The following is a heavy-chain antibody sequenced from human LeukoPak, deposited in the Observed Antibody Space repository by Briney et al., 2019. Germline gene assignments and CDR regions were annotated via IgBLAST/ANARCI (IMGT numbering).Heavy chain of an antibody. V-gene: IGHV3-30*03. CDR2: TSYSARNI. CDR1: GFTFSSYG. Sequence: GGSLRLSCAASGFTFSSYGMHWVRQAPGKGLEWVAVTSYSARNIYYSDSVKGRFTISRDNSKNTLYLQMNSLRAEDTAVYYCARAGYCSGGSCYFFDYWGQGTLVTVSS. J-gene: IGHJ4*02. CDR3: ARAGYCSGGSCYFFDY. D-gene: IGHD2-15*01.